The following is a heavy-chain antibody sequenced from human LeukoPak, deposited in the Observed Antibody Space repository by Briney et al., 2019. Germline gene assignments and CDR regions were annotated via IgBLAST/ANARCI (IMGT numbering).Heavy chain of an antibody. J-gene: IGHJ4*02. D-gene: IGHD2-15*01. Sequence: PGGSLRLSCAVSGFTFSSYWMSWVRQAPGKGLEWVANIKQDGSEKYYVDSVKGRFTISRDNAKNSLYLQMNSLRAEDTAVYYCARYCSGGSCYPIGYWGQGTLVTVSS. V-gene: IGHV3-7*03. CDR1: GFTFSSYW. CDR3: ARYCSGGSCYPIGY. CDR2: IKQDGSEK.